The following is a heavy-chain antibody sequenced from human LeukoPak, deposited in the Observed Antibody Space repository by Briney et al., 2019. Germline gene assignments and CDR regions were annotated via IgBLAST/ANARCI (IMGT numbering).Heavy chain of an antibody. CDR3: ARGSGYLETFDY. J-gene: IGHJ4*02. V-gene: IGHV3-30*04. CDR1: GFIFSSYA. CDR2: ISYDGSNK. Sequence: GGSLRLSCAASGFIFSSYAMHWVRQAPGKGLEWVAVISYDGSNKYYADSVKGRFTISRGNSKNTLYLQMNSLRAEDTAVYNCARGSGYLETFDYWGQGTLVTVSS. D-gene: IGHD3-22*01.